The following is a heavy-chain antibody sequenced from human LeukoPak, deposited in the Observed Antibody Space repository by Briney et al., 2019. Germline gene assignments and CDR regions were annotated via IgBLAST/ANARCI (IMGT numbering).Heavy chain of an antibody. CDR2: IYYSGST. J-gene: IGHJ4*02. Sequence: SETLSLTCTVSGGSISSSSHYWGWIRQPPGKGLEWIGSIYYSGSTYYNPSLKSRVTISVDTSRNQFSLKLSSVTAADTAVYYCARDGGHYAMASDYWGQGTLVTVSS. CDR1: GGSISSSSHY. D-gene: IGHD2-8*01. CDR3: ARDGGHYAMASDY. V-gene: IGHV4-39*07.